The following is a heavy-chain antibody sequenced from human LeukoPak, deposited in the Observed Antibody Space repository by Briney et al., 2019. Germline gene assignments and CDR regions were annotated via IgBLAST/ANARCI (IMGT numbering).Heavy chain of an antibody. Sequence: GGSLRLSCAASGFTFSSSAMTWVRQAPGKGLEWVSSISSSSSYIYYADSVKGRFTISRDNAKNSLYLQMNSLRAEDTAVYYCARESDFICDYWGQGTLVTVSS. J-gene: IGHJ4*02. V-gene: IGHV3-21*01. D-gene: IGHD2/OR15-2a*01. CDR3: ARESDFICDY. CDR2: ISSSSSYI. CDR1: GFTFSSSA.